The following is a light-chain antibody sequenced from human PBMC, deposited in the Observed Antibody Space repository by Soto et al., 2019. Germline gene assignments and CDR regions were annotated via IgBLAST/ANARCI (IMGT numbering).Light chain of an antibody. CDR3: QHYNSYPWT. CDR1: QSISGW. CDR2: DVS. J-gene: IGKJ1*01. Sequence: DSPMNQYHSPLSASVGDRVTITFGASQSISGWLAWYQQKPGKAPKLLIYDVSSLESGVPSRFSGSGSGTEFTLAISSLQPDDFATYYCQHYNSYPWTFGQGTKVDIK. V-gene: IGKV1-5*01.